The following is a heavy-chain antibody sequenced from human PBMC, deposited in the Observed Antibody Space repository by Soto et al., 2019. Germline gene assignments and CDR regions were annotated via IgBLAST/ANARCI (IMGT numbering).Heavy chain of an antibody. J-gene: IGHJ3*02. CDR2: ISAYNGNT. CDR3: ARVRPRGYCSGGSCYRVGAAFDI. D-gene: IGHD2-15*01. Sequence: ASVKVSCKASGYTFTSYGISWVRQAPGQGLEWMGWISAYNGNTNYAQKLQGRVTMTTDTSTSTAYMELRSLGSDDTAVYYCARVRPRGYCSGGSCYRVGAAFDIWGQGTMVTASS. CDR1: GYTFTSYG. V-gene: IGHV1-18*04.